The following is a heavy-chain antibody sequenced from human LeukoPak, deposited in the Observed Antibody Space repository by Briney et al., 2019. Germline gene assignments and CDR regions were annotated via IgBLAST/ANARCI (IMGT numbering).Heavy chain of an antibody. J-gene: IGHJ4*02. CDR2: IYYSGST. D-gene: IGHD1-1*01. CDR1: GGSISSDY. V-gene: IGHV4-59*01. Sequence: SETLSLTCTVSGGSISSDYWNWIRQPPGKGLEWIGYIYYSGSTNYNPSLKSRVTISVDTSKSQFSLRLTSVTAADTAVYYCARIRGNVGFDYWGQGTLVTVSS. CDR3: ARIRGNVGFDY.